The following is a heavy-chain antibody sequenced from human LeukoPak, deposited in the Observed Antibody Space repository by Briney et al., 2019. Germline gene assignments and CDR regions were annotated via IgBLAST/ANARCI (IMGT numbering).Heavy chain of an antibody. Sequence: GGSLRLSCAASGFTVSSNYMSRVRQAPGKGLEWVSAISGSGGSTYYADSVKGRFTISRDNSKNTLYLQMNSLRAEDTAVYYCAKVDPITMIVVAPADYWGQGTLVTVSS. CDR3: AKVDPITMIVVAPADY. D-gene: IGHD3-22*01. V-gene: IGHV3-23*01. CDR2: ISGSGGST. J-gene: IGHJ4*02. CDR1: GFTVSSNY.